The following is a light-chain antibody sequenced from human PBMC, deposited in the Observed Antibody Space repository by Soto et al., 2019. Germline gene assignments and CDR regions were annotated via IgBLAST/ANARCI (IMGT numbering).Light chain of an antibody. CDR1: ESVTSRY. V-gene: IGKV3-20*01. CDR3: QQYSRSPRT. CDR2: GAS. Sequence: EIVLTQSPGTLSLSPGERATLSCRASESVTSRYLVWYQQKPGQAPRLLIYGASSRATGIPDRFSGSGSGTDFTLTISRLEPEDFAVYYCQQYSRSPRTFGQGTKVEIK. J-gene: IGKJ1*01.